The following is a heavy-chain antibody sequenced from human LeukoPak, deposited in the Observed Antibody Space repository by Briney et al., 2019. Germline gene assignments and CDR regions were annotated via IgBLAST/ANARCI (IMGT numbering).Heavy chain of an antibody. CDR1: GGSISSYY. J-gene: IGHJ3*02. Sequence: SETLSLTCTVSGGSISSYYWSWIRQPPGKGLEWIGYIYHSGSTNYNPSLKSRVTISVDTSKNQFSLKLSSVTAADTAVYYCARAYCSGGSCYPGGGDDAFDIWGQGTMVTVSS. D-gene: IGHD2-15*01. CDR3: ARAYCSGGSCYPGGGDDAFDI. V-gene: IGHV4-59*01. CDR2: IYHSGST.